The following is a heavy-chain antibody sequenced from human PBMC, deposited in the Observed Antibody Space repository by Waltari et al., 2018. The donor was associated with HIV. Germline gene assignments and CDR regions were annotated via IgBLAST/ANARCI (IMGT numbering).Heavy chain of an antibody. J-gene: IGHJ4*02. D-gene: IGHD4-17*01. CDR1: GFTFDDYT. Sequence: EVQLVESGGAVVQPGGSLRLSCVASGFTFDDYTMYWVRQPPGEGLEVVSLITWAGDATYYTDSVKGRFTVSRDNSKNSLYLQMDSLRTEDTALYYCAKDFGDYGGGFDYWGQGTLVTVSS. CDR2: ITWAGDAT. CDR3: AKDFGDYGGGFDY. V-gene: IGHV3-43*01.